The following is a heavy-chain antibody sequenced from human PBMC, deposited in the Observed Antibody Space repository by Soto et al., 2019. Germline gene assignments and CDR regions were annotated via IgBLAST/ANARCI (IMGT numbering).Heavy chain of an antibody. D-gene: IGHD1-26*01. Sequence: QVQLVQSGAEVKKPGASVKVSCKASGYTFTSQNMHWVRQAPGQGLELMGVINPSIGTTTYAQKFQGRVTMTSDTSTSSVYMEVSSLRSEDTAVYYCISTLGARFDYWGQGTLVTVSS. CDR3: ISTLGARFDY. CDR1: GYTFTSQN. J-gene: IGHJ4*02. CDR2: INPSIGTT. V-gene: IGHV1-46*03.